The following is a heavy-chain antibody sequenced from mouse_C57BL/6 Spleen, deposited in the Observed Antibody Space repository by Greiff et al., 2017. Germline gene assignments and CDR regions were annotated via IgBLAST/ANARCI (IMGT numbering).Heavy chain of an antibody. CDR3: AIHREPERYYFDY. CDR2: ISSGCSYN. CDR1: GFTFSSYG. Sequence: EVKLMESGGDLVKPGGSLKLSCAASGFTFSSYGMSWVRQTPDKRLEWVATISSGCSYNYYPDSVKGRFTIARDNAKNTLYLQMSSLKSDDTAMYYCAIHREPERYYFDYWGQGTTLTVSS. D-gene: IGHD3-3*01. V-gene: IGHV5-6*01. J-gene: IGHJ2*01.